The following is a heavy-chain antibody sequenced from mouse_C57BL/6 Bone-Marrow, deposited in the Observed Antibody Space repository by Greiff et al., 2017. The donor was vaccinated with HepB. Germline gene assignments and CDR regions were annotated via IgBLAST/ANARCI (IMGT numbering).Heavy chain of an antibody. V-gene: IGHV1-69*01. J-gene: IGHJ4*01. CDR1: GYTFTSYW. CDR3: ARGDSYYAMDY. CDR2: IDPSDSYT. Sequence: QVQLKQPGAELVMPGASVKLSCKASGYTFTSYWMHWVKQRPGQGLEWIGEIDPSDSYTNYNQKFKGKSTLTVDKSSSTAYMQLSSLTSEDSAVYYCARGDSYYAMDYWGQGTSVTVSS.